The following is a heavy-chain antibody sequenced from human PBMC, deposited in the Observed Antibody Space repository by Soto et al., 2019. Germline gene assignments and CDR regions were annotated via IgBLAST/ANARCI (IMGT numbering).Heavy chain of an antibody. D-gene: IGHD3-16*01. J-gene: IGHJ3*02. Sequence: EVQLVESGGTLVQPGGSLRLSCAASGFTFSSYEMNWVRQAPGKGLEWVSYISGSGSTIYHADSVKGRFTISRDNARNSLYLQMNNLRAEDTAIYYCAREMFVEGGAPFDIWGQGTMVTVSS. CDR1: GFTFSSYE. V-gene: IGHV3-48*03. CDR2: ISGSGSTI. CDR3: AREMFVEGGAPFDI.